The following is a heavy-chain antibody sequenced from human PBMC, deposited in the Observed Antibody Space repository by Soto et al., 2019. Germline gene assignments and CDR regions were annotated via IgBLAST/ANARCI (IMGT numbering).Heavy chain of an antibody. Sequence: QVQLQESGPGLVKPSQTLSLTCTVSGGSISSGGYYWSWIRQHPGKGLEWIGYIYYSGSTYYNTSLKSRFTISVDTSKNQFSLKLSSVTAADTAVYYCARGRLLWFGNWFDPWGQGTLVTVSS. CDR2: IYYSGST. J-gene: IGHJ5*02. V-gene: IGHV4-31*03. CDR1: GGSISSGGYY. CDR3: ARGRLLWFGNWFDP. D-gene: IGHD3-10*01.